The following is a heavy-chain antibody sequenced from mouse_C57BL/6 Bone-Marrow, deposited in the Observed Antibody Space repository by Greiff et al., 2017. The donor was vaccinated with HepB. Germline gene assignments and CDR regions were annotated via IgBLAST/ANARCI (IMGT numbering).Heavy chain of an antibody. V-gene: IGHV1-76*01. Sequence: QVQLKQSGAELVRPGASVKLSCKASGYTFTDYYINWVKQRPGQGLEWIARIYPGSGNTYYNEKFKGKATLTAEKSSSTAYMQLSSLTSEDSAVYFCARAWLLPAWFAYWGQGTLVTVSA. CDR3: ARAWLLPAWFAY. D-gene: IGHD2-3*01. CDR1: GYTFTDYY. CDR2: IYPGSGNT. J-gene: IGHJ3*01.